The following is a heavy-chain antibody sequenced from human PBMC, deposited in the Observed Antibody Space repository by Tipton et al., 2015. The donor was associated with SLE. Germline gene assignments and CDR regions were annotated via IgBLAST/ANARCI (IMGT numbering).Heavy chain of an antibody. Sequence: SLRLSCAASGFTFSSYWMSWVRQAPGKGLEWVSVIYSGGSTYYADSVKGRFTISRDNSKNTLYLQMNSLRAEDTAVYYCARDQRGYCSGGSCGHWGQGTLVTVSS. V-gene: IGHV3-53*05. CDR2: IYSGGST. CDR3: ARDQRGYCSGGSCGH. CDR1: GFTFSSYW. D-gene: IGHD2-15*01. J-gene: IGHJ4*02.